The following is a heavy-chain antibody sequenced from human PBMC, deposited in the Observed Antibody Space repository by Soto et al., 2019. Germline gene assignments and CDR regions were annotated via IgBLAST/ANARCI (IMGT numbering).Heavy chain of an antibody. D-gene: IGHD6-6*01. CDR1: GFTFSSYS. CDR3: ARPRPYSSSSGFDY. J-gene: IGHJ4*02. V-gene: IGHV3-21*01. CDR2: ISSSSSYI. Sequence: GSLRLSCAASGFTFSSYSMNWVRQAPGKGLEWVSSISSSSSYIYYADPVKGRFTISRDNAKNSLYLQMNSLRAEDTAVYYCARPRPYSSSSGFDYWGQGTLVTVSS.